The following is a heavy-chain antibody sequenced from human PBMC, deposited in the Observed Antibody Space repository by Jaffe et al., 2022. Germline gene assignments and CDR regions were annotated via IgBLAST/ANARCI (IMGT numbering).Heavy chain of an antibody. Sequence: QVQLVQSGAEVKKPGASVKVSCKASGYTFTSYGISWVRQAPGQGLEWMGWISAYNGNTNYAQKLQGRVTMTTDTSTSTAYMELRSLRSDDTAVYYCARLPGSGYDFSRPRYYFDYWGQGTLVTVSS. CDR3: ARLPGSGYDFSRPRYYFDY. CDR1: GYTFTSYG. D-gene: IGHD5-12*01. J-gene: IGHJ4*02. V-gene: IGHV1-18*01. CDR2: ISAYNGNT.